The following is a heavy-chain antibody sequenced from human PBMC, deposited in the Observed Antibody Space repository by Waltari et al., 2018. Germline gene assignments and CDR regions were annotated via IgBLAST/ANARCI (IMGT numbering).Heavy chain of an antibody. CDR3: ARGRRVRITIFGVDPYYFDY. D-gene: IGHD3-3*01. J-gene: IGHJ4*02. CDR2: INHSGST. V-gene: IGHV4-34*01. CDR1: CGSFSGYY. Sequence: QVKLQQWGAGLLNPSETLSLTCAVYCGSFSGYYWSWTRQPPGKGLEWIGEINHSGSTNYNPSLKSRVTISVDTSKNQFSLKLSSVTAADTAVYYCARGRRVRITIFGVDPYYFDYWGQGTLVTVSS.